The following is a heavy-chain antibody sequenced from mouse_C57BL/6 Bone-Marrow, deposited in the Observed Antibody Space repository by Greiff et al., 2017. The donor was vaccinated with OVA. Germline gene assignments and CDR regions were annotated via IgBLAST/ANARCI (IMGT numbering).Heavy chain of an antibody. J-gene: IGHJ2*01. Sequence: VQLQQSGPELVKPGASVKMSCKASGYTFTDYNMHWVKQSHGKSLEWIGYINPNNGGTSYNQKFKGKATLTVNKSSSTAYMELRSLTSEDSAVYYCARSGYYYGSSFYYFDYWGQGTTLTVSS. D-gene: IGHD1-1*01. V-gene: IGHV1-22*01. CDR3: ARSGYYYGSSFYYFDY. CDR1: GYTFTDYN. CDR2: INPNNGGT.